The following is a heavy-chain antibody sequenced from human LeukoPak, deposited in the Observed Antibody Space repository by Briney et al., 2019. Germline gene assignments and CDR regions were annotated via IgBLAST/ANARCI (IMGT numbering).Heavy chain of an antibody. J-gene: IGHJ4*02. CDR3: AKLAGISGWYVYYFDY. CDR1: GFTFSHYW. CDR2: MSGSGDTT. D-gene: IGHD6-19*01. Sequence: GGSLRLSCAASGFTFSHYWMTWVRQAPGKGLEWVSGMSGSGDTTYYADSVKGRFTISRDNSKNTLFLQMSSLRAEDTAVYYCAKLAGISGWYVYYFDYWGQGTLVTVS. V-gene: IGHV3-23*01.